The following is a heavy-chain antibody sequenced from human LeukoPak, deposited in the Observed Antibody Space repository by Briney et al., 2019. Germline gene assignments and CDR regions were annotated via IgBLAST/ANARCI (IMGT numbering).Heavy chain of an antibody. D-gene: IGHD2-8*02. V-gene: IGHV3-48*01. Sequence: GGSLRLSCAASGFTFSSYSMNWVRQAPGKGLEWVSYISSSSSTIYYADSVKGRFTISRDNAKNSLYLQMNSLRAEDTAVYYCATYRQVLLPFESWGQGTLVTVSS. CDR1: GFTFSSYS. CDR3: ATYRQVLLPFES. J-gene: IGHJ4*02. CDR2: ISSSSSTI.